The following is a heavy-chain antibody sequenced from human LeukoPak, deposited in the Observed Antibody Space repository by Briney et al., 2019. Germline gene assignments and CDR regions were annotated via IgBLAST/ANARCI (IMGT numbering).Heavy chain of an antibody. Sequence: SETLSLTCTVSGGSISSGGYYWSWIRQHPGKGLEWIGYIYYSGSTYYNPSLKSRVTISVDTSKNQFSLKLSSVTAADTAVYYCARARLGYCSGGSCYSTYYGMDVWGKGTTVTFSS. CDR3: ARARLGYCSGGSCYSTYYGMDV. CDR1: GGSISSGGYY. V-gene: IGHV4-31*03. D-gene: IGHD2-15*01. CDR2: IYYSGST. J-gene: IGHJ6*04.